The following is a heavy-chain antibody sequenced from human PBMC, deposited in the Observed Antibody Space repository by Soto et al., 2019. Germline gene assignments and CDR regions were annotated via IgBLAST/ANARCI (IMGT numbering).Heavy chain of an antibody. J-gene: IGHJ3*02. CDR3: AKDLVEGYCSSTSCNDAFDI. CDR2: ISGSGGST. D-gene: IGHD2-2*01. CDR1: GFTFSSYA. Sequence: PGGSLRLSCAASGFTFSSYAMSWVRQAPGKGLEWVSAISGSGGSTYYADSVKGRFTISRDNSKNTLYLQMNSLRAEDTAVYYCAKDLVEGYCSSTSCNDAFDIWGQGTMVTVSS. V-gene: IGHV3-23*01.